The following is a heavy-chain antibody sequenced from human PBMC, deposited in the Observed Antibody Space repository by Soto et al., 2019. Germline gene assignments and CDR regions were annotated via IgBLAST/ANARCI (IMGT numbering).Heavy chain of an antibody. Sequence: SVKGSCKASGYTFTFGDLHWVRQAPVQALEWMGWITPFKSDTNYAQKFQDRVTITRDRSVSTAYMELSNLRSDDTAMYYCARSPFAGSDAFDIWGQGTMVTVSS. V-gene: IGHV1-45*02. D-gene: IGHD1-1*01. J-gene: IGHJ3*02. CDR2: ITPFKSDT. CDR1: GYTFTFGD. CDR3: ARSPFAGSDAFDI.